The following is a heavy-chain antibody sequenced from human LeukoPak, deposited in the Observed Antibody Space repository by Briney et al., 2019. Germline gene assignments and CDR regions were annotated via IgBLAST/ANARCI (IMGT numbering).Heavy chain of an antibody. Sequence: SETLSLTCTVSGGSIGSSSYYWGWIRQPPGKGLEWIGSIYYSGSTYYNPSLKSRVTISVDTSKNQFSLKLSSVTAADTAVYYCVTGPENYYDSSGYPSDSTYFQHWGQGTLVTVSS. CDR1: GGSIGSSSYY. CDR3: VTGPENYYDSSGYPSDSTYFQH. V-gene: IGHV4-39*01. D-gene: IGHD3-22*01. CDR2: IYYSGST. J-gene: IGHJ1*01.